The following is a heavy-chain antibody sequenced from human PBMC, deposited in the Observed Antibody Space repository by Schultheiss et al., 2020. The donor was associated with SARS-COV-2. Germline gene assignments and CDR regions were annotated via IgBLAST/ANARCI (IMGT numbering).Heavy chain of an antibody. V-gene: IGHV3-48*03. CDR2: ISSSDSLM. D-gene: IGHD3-16*02. CDR1: GFTFSSYE. CDR3: ARGHDYVWGSYRELDY. Sequence: GESLKISCAASGFTFSSYEMNWVRQAPGKGLEWVSYISSSDSLMFYADSVKGRFTISRDNAKNSLYLQMNSLRAEDTAVYYCARGHDYVWGSYRELDYWGQGTLVTVSS. J-gene: IGHJ4*02.